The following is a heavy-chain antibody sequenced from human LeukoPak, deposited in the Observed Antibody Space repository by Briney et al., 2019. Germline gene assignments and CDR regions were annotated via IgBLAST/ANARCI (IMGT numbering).Heavy chain of an antibody. CDR2: ISSNGGST. Sequence: GGSLRLSCAASGFTFSSYAMHWVRQAPGKGLEYVSAISSNGGSTYYANSVKGRFTISRDNSKNTLYLQMGSLRAEDMAVYYCARVYALCSGGSCYRPGYYFDYGGQGTLVTVSS. CDR1: GFTFSSYA. CDR3: ARVYALCSGGSCYRPGYYFDY. D-gene: IGHD2-15*01. J-gene: IGHJ4*02. V-gene: IGHV3-64*01.